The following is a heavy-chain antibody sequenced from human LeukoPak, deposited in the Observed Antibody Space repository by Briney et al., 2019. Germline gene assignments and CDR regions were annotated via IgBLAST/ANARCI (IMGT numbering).Heavy chain of an antibody. CDR1: GFAFSSYA. J-gene: IGHJ4*02. Sequence: PGGSLRLSCAASGFAFSSYAMTWVRQAPGKGLEWVSGINADGVDTNSADSVKGWFTISRDNSKNTLFLQMINLTAADTAIYYCAKDFDYGDYLWGPGTLVTVSS. CDR2: INADGVDT. CDR3: AKDFDYGDYL. V-gene: IGHV3-23*01. D-gene: IGHD4-17*01.